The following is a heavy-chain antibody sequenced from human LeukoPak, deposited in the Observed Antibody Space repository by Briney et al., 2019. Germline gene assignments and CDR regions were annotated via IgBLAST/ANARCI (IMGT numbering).Heavy chain of an antibody. J-gene: IGHJ6*03. V-gene: IGHV4-39*02. CDR1: GVSTGSQDFY. CDR3: ARLRDFGGLFSYYYMDV. Sequence: SETLSLTCSASGVSTGSQDFYWASIRQPPLNGHEWIGNIYHTGSAYYSAALKSRVTISIDTSRDHFSLRLTSLTAADTAVYYWARLRDFGGLFSYYYMDVWGKGATVTVSS. D-gene: IGHD3-10*01. CDR2: IYHTGSA.